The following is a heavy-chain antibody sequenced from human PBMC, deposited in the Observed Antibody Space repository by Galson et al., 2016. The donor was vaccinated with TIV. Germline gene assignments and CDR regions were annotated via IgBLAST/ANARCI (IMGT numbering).Heavy chain of an antibody. D-gene: IGHD6-13*01. CDR1: GFTFSSYA. J-gene: IGHJ4*02. Sequence: SLRLSCAASGFTFSSYAMNWVRQAPGKGLEWVSAISGSGATTYYADSVKGRFTISRDNSKNTLYLQMNSLRAEDTALYYCAKAAVSGSSWRFDYWGQGTPVTVSS. V-gene: IGHV3-23*01. CDR2: ISGSGATT. CDR3: AKAAVSGSSWRFDY.